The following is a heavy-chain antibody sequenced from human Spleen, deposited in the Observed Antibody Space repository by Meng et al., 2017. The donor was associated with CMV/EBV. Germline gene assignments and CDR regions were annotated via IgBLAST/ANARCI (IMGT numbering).Heavy chain of an antibody. V-gene: IGHV1-2*02. D-gene: IGHD1-26*01. CDR2: INPNSGGT. CDR1: GYTFTGHY. J-gene: IGHJ3*02. Sequence: ASVKVSCKASGYTFTGHYLHWVRQAPGQGLQWVGWINPNSGGTHYAQNFQGRVTMTRDTSTRTAYMDLSRLRSDDTALYYCAREWRRRRYDGNYYVPDGFDIWGQGTMVTVSS. CDR3: AREWRRRRYDGNYYVPDGFDI.